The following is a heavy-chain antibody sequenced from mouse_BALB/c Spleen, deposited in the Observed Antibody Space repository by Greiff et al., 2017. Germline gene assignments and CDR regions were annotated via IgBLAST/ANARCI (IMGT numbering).Heavy chain of an antibody. Sequence: EVKLVESGGGLVKPGGSLKLSCAASGFAFSSYDMSWVRQTPEKRLEWVAYISSGGGSTYYPDTVKGRFTISRDNAKNTLYLQMSSLKSEDTAMYYCTSLTGTRGFDYWGQGTTLTVSS. V-gene: IGHV5-12-1*01. CDR2: ISSGGGST. J-gene: IGHJ2*01. CDR1: GFAFSSYD. CDR3: TSLTGTRGFDY. D-gene: IGHD4-1*01.